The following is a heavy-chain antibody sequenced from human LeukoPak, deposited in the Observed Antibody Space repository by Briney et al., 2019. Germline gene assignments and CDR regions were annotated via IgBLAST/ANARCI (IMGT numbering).Heavy chain of an antibody. CDR2: ISGSGDST. V-gene: IGHV3-23*01. CDR1: GFTFSTCG. CDR3: APDPNKWLRNY. J-gene: IGHJ4*02. D-gene: IGHD5-12*01. Sequence: GGSLRLSCAASGFTFSTCGMTWVRQAPGKGLEWVSSISGSGDSTYYADSVKGRFTISRDNSKNTLYLQMNSLRAEDTAVYYCAPDPNKWLRNYWGQGTLVTVSP.